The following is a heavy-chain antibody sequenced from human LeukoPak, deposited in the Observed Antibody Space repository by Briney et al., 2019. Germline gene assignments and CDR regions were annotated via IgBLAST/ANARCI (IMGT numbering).Heavy chain of an antibody. CDR1: GLTLSNYY. J-gene: IGHJ4*02. Sequence: PGGSLRLSCAASGLTLSNYYMSWIRQASGKGLEWVPYISNIGSTTHPADSVKGRFTISRDNAKNSLFLQMHSLGAEDTAVYYCASDISNKGFDYWGQGTLVTVSS. D-gene: IGHD3-3*02. CDR2: ISNIGSTT. CDR3: ASDISNKGFDY. V-gene: IGHV3-11*04.